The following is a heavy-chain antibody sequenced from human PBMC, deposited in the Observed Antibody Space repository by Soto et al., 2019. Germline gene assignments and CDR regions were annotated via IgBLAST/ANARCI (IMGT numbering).Heavy chain of an antibody. CDR2: IYPGDSDT. D-gene: IGHD3-10*02. CDR1: GYSFTSYW. V-gene: IGHV5-51*01. CDR3: ARMFGEFQYYYGMDV. J-gene: IGHJ6*02. Sequence: GESLKISCKGSGYSFTSYWIGWVRQMPGKGLEWMGIIYPGDSDTRYSPSFQGQVTISADKSISTAYLQWSSLKASDTAMYYCARMFGEFQYYYGMDVWGQGTTVTVSS.